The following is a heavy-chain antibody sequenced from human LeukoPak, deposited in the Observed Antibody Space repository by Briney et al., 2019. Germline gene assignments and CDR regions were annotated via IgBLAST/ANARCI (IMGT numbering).Heavy chain of an antibody. D-gene: IGHD3-10*01. CDR2: ISGSGGST. J-gene: IGHJ4*02. CDR3: AKASITMVREVIDY. Sequence: VGSLRPSCAASGFTFSSYAMSWVRQAPGKGLEWVSAISGSGGSTYYADSVKGWFTISRDNSKNTLYLQMNSLRAEDTAVYYCAKASITMVREVIDYWGQGTLVTVSS. V-gene: IGHV3-23*01. CDR1: GFTFSSYA.